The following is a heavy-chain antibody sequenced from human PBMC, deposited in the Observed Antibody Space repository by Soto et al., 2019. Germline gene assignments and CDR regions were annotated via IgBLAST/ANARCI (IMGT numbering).Heavy chain of an antibody. CDR2: ISYDGSDK. Sequence: GGSLRLSCAASGFTFSSYAMHWVRQAPGKGLEWVALISYDGSDKDYADSVKGRFTISRDNSRNTLFLQMNSLSAADTAVYYCARDGAATGSVYLDYWGQGTLVTVSS. CDR3: ARDGAATGSVYLDY. D-gene: IGHD6-13*01. CDR1: GFTFSSYA. J-gene: IGHJ4*02. V-gene: IGHV3-30-3*01.